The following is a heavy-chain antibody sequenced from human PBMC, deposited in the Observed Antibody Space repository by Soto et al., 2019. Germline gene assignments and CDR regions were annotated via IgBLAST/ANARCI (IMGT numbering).Heavy chain of an antibody. D-gene: IGHD3-9*01. CDR1: GFTFSSYA. CDR3: ARGIPRGYYDILTGYQYYFDY. CDR2: ISYDGSNK. J-gene: IGHJ4*02. Sequence: GGSLRLSCAASGFTFSSYAIHWVRPAPGKGLEWVAVISYDGSNKYYADSVKGRFTISRDNSKNTLYLQMNSLRAEDTAVYYCARGIPRGYYDILTGYQYYFDYWGQGTLVTVSS. V-gene: IGHV3-30-3*01.